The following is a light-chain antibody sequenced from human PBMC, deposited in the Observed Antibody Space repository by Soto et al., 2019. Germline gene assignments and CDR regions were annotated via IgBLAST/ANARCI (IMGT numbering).Light chain of an antibody. CDR1: QAIINY. CDR2: GAS. Sequence: DIQMTQSPSSLSSSVGYRFTISCRASQAIINYLAWYQQKPGKAPQLLIYGASTLQSGVPSRFSGSGSGTHFTLTVSSLQPEDFATYYCQQLFIYPPTFGPGTKVDIK. CDR3: QQLFIYPPT. J-gene: IGKJ3*01. V-gene: IGKV1-9*01.